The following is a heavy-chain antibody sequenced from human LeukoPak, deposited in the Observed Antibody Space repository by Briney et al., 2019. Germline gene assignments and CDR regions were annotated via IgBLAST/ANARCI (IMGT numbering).Heavy chain of an antibody. CDR3: ARMGSLDSSSWFGAFDI. Sequence: GESLKISCKGSGYSFTSYWIGWVRQMPGKGLEWMGIIHPGDSDTRYSPSFQGQVTISADKSISTAYLQWSSLKASDTAMYYCARMGSLDSSSWFGAFDIWGQGTMVTVSS. CDR2: IHPGDSDT. J-gene: IGHJ3*02. CDR1: GYSFTSYW. D-gene: IGHD6-13*01. V-gene: IGHV5-51*01.